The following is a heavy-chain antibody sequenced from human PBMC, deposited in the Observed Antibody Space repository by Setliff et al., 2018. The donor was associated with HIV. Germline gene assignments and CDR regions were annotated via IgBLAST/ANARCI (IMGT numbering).Heavy chain of an antibody. CDR3: AKVRLMFLDDAFDI. J-gene: IGHJ3*02. Sequence: GGSLRLSCAASGFAFSSYAVHWVRQAPGKGLEWVALISHDGSSKYYGDSVKGRFTISRDNSKNTLYLQMNSLGADDRAVYYCAKVRLMFLDDAFDIWGQGTMVTVSS. CDR2: ISHDGSSK. D-gene: IGHD5-12*01. V-gene: IGHV3-30-3*02. CDR1: GFAFSSYA.